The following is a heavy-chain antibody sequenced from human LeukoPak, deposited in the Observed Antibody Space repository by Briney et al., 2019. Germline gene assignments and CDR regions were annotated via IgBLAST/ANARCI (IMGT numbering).Heavy chain of an antibody. CDR1: GYTFTSYG. CDR2: ISAYNGNT. D-gene: IGHD3-3*01. J-gene: IGHJ5*02. CDR3: ARADTYYDFWSGYYGAWFDP. V-gene: IGHV1-18*01. Sequence: ASLKVSCKASGYTFTSYGISWVRQAPGQGLEWMGWISAYNGNTNYAQKLQGRVTMTTDTSTSTAYMELSSLRSDDTAVYYCARADTYYDFWSGYYGAWFDPWGQGTLVTVSS.